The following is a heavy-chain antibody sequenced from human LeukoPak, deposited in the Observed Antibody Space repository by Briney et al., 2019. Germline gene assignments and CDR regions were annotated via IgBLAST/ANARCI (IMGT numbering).Heavy chain of an antibody. J-gene: IGHJ3*02. D-gene: IGHD5-12*01. CDR2: LNPSGGGT. Sequence: ASVKVSCKASGYIFTNYYIHWVRQAPGQGLEWMGLLNPSGGGTIYAQMLQGRVTMTRDTSTSTVYMDLSSLTSEDTAVYYCAIGSASATWAFDIWGQGTMVTVSS. CDR3: AIGSASATWAFDI. V-gene: IGHV1-46*04. CDR1: GYIFTNYY.